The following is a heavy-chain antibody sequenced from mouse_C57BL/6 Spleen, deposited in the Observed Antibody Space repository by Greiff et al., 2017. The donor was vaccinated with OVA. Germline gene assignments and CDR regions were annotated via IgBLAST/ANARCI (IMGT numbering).Heavy chain of an antibody. V-gene: IGHV1-81*01. J-gene: IGHJ2*01. CDR1: GYTFTSYG. D-gene: IGHD1-1*01. CDR2: IYPRSGNT. CDR3: ARSGYGSSYGYFDY. Sequence: QVQLQQSGAELARPGASVKLSCKASGYTFTSYGISWVKQRTGQGLEWIGEIYPRSGNTYYNEKFKGKATLTADKSSSTAYMELRSLTSEDSAVYFCARSGYGSSYGYFDYWGQGTTLTVSS.